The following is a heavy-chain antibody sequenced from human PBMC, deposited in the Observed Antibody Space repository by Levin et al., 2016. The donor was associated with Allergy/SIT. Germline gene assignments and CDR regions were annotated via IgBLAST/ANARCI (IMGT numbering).Heavy chain of an antibody. D-gene: IGHD2-21*01. V-gene: IGHV4-34*01. CDR3: ARGLYCGGDCYPDY. CDR2: INHSGST. J-gene: IGHJ4*02. Sequence: VRQMPGKGLEWIGEINHSGSTNYNPSLKSRVTISVDTSKNQFSLKLSSVTAADTAVYYCARGLYCGGDCYPDYWGQGTLVTVSS.